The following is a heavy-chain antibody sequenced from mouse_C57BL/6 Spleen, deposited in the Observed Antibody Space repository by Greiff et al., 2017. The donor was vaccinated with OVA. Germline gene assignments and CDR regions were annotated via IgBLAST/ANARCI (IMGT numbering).Heavy chain of an antibody. V-gene: IGHV1-75*01. CDR2: IFPGSGST. Sequence: QVQLQQSGPELVKPGASVKISCKASGYTFTDYYINWVKQRPGTGLEWIGWIFPGSGSTYYNEKFKGKATLTVDKSSSTAYMLLRSLTSEDSTVSFCARGWYFDVWGPGTTVTVSS. CDR3: ARGWYFDV. CDR1: GYTFTDYY. J-gene: IGHJ1*01.